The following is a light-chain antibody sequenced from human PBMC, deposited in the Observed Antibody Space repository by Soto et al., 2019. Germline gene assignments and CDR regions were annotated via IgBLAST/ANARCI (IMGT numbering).Light chain of an antibody. CDR1: QSISSW. V-gene: IGKV1-5*03. J-gene: IGKJ2*01. CDR2: KAS. CDR3: QQYNSYSGYT. Sequence: DIQMTQSPSTLSASVGDRVTITCRTSQSISSWLAWYQQKPGKAPKLLIYKASSLESGVPSRFSGSGSGTEFTLTISSLQPDDFATYYGQQYNSYSGYTFGQGTKLEIK.